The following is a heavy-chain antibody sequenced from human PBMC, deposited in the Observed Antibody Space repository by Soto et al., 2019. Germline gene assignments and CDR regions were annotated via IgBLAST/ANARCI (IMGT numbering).Heavy chain of an antibody. CDR3: ARVGGDDFGDSGGFDY. V-gene: IGHV4-59*01. J-gene: IGHJ4*02. D-gene: IGHD4-17*01. Sequence: SYPLSLTRTFSGGSIRDYFWTWIRQPPGKGLEWIGYIYYSWLTNYNPSLKSRVSISVDTSKNHFSLQLRSVTAADTAVYYCARVGGDDFGDSGGFDYWGQGTLVTVS. CDR1: GGSIRDYF. CDR2: IYYSWLT.